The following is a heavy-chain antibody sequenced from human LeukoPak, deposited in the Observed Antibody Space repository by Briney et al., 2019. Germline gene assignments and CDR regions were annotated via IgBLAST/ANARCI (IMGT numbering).Heavy chain of an antibody. CDR1: GGTFSSYA. CDR3: ASGGSWPTRNAFDI. Sequence: GSSVKVSCKASGGTFSSYAISWVRQAPGQGLEWMGGIIPIFGTANYAQKFQGRVTITADESTSTAYMELSSLRSEDTAVYYCASGGSWPTRNAFDIWGQGTVVTVSS. D-gene: IGHD2-15*01. V-gene: IGHV1-69*01. CDR2: IIPIFGTA. J-gene: IGHJ3*02.